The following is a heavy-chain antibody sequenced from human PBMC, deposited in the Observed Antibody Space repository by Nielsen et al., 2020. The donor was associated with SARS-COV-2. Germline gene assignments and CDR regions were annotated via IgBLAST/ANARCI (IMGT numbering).Heavy chain of an antibody. CDR3: ARPITNNYYYYYMDV. Sequence: ASVKVSCKASGYSFTGYYIHWVRQAPGQGLEWMGRVNPKDGGSSFTQRFQGRVTVTSDTSTSTVSMELRSLRSDDTAVYYCARPITNNYYYYYMDVWGKGTTVTVSS. CDR1: GYSFTGYY. V-gene: IGHV1-2*06. D-gene: IGHD1-1*01. J-gene: IGHJ6*03. CDR2: VNPKDGGS.